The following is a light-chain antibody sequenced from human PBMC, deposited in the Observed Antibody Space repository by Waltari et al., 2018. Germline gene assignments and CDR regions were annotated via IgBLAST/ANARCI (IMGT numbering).Light chain of an antibody. CDR1: QAISRS. V-gene: IGKV1-13*02. CDR3: QHFYSYPSG. CDR2: EAS. J-gene: IGKJ5*01. Sequence: AIQLTQSPSSLSASVGDRVTMTCRASQAISRSVAWFQQKPGKVPKILIFEASDLEDGVPSRFSGSGGGTRFTLTISSLQPEDFATYYCQHFYSYPSGFGQGTRLEIK.